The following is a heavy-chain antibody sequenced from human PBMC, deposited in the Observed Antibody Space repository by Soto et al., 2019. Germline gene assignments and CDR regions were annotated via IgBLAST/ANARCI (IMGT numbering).Heavy chain of an antibody. V-gene: IGHV3-20*04. J-gene: IGHJ5*02. CDR3: ARDPMGGVVVVAATYWFDP. CDR1: GFTFDDYG. CDR2: INWNGGST. Sequence: GGSLRLSCAASGFTFDDYGMSWVRQAPGKGLEWVSGINWNGGSTGYADSVKGRFTISRDNAKNSLYLQMNSLRAEDTALYYCARDPMGGVVVVAATYWFDPWGQGTLVTVSS. D-gene: IGHD2-15*01.